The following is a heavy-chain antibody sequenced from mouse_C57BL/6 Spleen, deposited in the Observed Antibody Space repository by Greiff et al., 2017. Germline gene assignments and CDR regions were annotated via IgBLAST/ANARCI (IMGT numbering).Heavy chain of an antibody. CDR2: INPNYGTT. CDR1: GYSFTDYN. CDR3: AEGAAQATFPFAY. D-gene: IGHD3-2*02. V-gene: IGHV1-39*01. J-gene: IGHJ3*01. Sequence: SGPELVKPGASVKISCKASGYSFTDYNMNWVKQSNGKSLEWIGVINPNYGTTSYNQKFKGKATLTVDQSSSTAYMQLNSLTSEDSAVYYCAEGAAQATFPFAYWGQGTLVTVSA.